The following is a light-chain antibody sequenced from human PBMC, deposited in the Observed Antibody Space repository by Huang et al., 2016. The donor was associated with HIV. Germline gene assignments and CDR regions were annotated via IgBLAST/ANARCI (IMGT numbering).Light chain of an antibody. Sequence: EIVLTQSPDTLSLSPGERATLSCRASQSVSSYLAWYQQKPGQAPRLLIYDAYNRATGIPARFSGRGSGTDFTHTISSLEPEDFAVYYCQQRSNWPPAFGQGTRLEMK. V-gene: IGKV3-11*01. CDR2: DAY. CDR3: QQRSNWPPA. CDR1: QSVSSY. J-gene: IGKJ5*01.